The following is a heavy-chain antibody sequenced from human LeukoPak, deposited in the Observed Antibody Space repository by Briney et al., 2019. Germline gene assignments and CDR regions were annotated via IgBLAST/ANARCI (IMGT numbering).Heavy chain of an antibody. J-gene: IGHJ5*02. CDR3: ARDLIAAAGPGRFDP. CDR1: GGSISSYY. Sequence: SETLSLTCTVSGGSISSYYWSWIRQPPGKGLEWIGYIYYSGSTNYNPSLKSRVTISVDTSKNQFSLKLSSVTAADTAVYYCARDLIAAAGPGRFDPWDQGTLVTVSS. D-gene: IGHD6-13*01. CDR2: IYYSGST. V-gene: IGHV4-59*01.